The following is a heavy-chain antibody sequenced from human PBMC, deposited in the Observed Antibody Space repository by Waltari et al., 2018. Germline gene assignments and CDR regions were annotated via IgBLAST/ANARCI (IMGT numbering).Heavy chain of an antibody. D-gene: IGHD1-26*01. CDR1: GFSFGSNA. J-gene: IGHJ4*02. Sequence: DVQLLESGGGLVQPGGYVRLSGAASGFSFGSNALSWVRQVPGKGLELGSAIGNRDETNDADSVRGRFTISKYKSKNTLLLEMNSLRAEDTAIYYCAKDVYRWAFDYWGQGTLVTVSS. V-gene: IGHV3-23*01. CDR3: AKDVYRWAFDY. CDR2: IGNRDET.